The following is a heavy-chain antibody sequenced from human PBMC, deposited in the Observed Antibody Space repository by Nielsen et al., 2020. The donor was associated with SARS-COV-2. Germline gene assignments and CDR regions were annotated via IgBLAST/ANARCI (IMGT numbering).Heavy chain of an antibody. CDR1: GFTFRSYG. V-gene: IGHV3-48*04. D-gene: IGHD2-8*02. J-gene: IGHJ3*01. Sequence: GGSLRLSCAASGFTFRSYGMNWVRQAPGKGLEWVSYISSSSSTIYYADSVKGRFTISRDNAKKSMSLQMNNLRVEDTAVYYCARDWSRAFDVWGQGTMVTVSS. CDR3: ARDWSRAFDV. CDR2: ISSSSSTI.